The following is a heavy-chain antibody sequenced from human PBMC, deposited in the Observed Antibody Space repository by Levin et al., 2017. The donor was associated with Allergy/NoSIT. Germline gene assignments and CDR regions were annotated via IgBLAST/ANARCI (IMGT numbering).Heavy chain of an antibody. CDR3: AKDDSGYDSWGGPFDY. Sequence: GESLKISCAASGFTFSSYAMSWVRQAPGKGLEWVSAISDSGGYTYHADSVKGRFTISRDNSKNTLYLQMNSLRAEDTAVYYCAKDDSGYDSWGGPFDYWGQGTLVTFSS. J-gene: IGHJ4*02. D-gene: IGHD5-12*01. CDR1: GFTFSSYA. CDR2: ISDSGGYT. V-gene: IGHV3-23*01.